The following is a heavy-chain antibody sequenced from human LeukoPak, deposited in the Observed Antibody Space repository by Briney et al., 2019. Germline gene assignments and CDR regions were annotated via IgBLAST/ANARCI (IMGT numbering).Heavy chain of an antibody. CDR2: ISAYNGNT. CDR3: ARDQSVRLLQTSSTYFKHVFAI. CDR1: GYTFTSYG. D-gene: IGHD6-13*01. V-gene: IGHV1-18*01. J-gene: IGHJ3*02. Sequence: ASVKVSCKASGYTFTSYGINWVRQAPGQGLEWMRWISAYNGNTKHAQKLQGRVTMTTDTSTSTAYMELRSLRFDDTAVYYCARDQSVRLLQTSSTYFKHVFAIWGQGSMVTVSS.